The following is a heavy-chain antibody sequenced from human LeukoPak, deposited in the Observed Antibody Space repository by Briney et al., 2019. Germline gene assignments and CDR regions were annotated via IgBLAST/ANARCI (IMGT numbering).Heavy chain of an antibody. V-gene: IGHV4-34*01. J-gene: IGHJ2*01. CDR3: ARKLAYCGGDCLHWYFDL. CDR2: INHSGST. D-gene: IGHD2-21*02. Sequence: SETLSLTCAVYGGSFSGYYWSWIRQPPGKGLEWIGEINHSGSTNYNPSLKSRVTISVDTSKNQFSLKLSSVTAADTAVYYCARKLAYCGGDCLHWYFDLWGRGTLVTVSS. CDR1: GGSFSGYY.